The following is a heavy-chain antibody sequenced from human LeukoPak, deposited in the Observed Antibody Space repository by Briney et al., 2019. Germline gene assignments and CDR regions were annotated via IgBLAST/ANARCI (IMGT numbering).Heavy chain of an antibody. CDR3: ARREYPDPTSLHYYYPLDV. V-gene: IGHV5-51*01. CDR2: IYPADSDT. Sequence: GESLKISCKGFGYTFSTYWIAWVRQMPGKGLEWMGIIYPADSDTKYSPSFQGQVTISADKSTAFLQRSSLRASDTAMYYCARREYPDPTSLHYYYPLDVWGQGTTVTVSS. D-gene: IGHD3-10*01. J-gene: IGHJ6*02. CDR1: GYTFSTYW.